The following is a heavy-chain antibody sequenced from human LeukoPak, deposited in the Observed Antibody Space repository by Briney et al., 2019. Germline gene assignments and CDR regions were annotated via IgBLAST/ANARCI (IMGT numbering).Heavy chain of an antibody. Sequence: GGSLRLSCSASGFTFNTYSMNWVRQAPGKGPEWVSSISGSSANIYSADSVKGRFTISRDNAKNSLYLQMNSLRAEDTAVYYCAKNRRLYYFDYWGQGTLVTVSS. CDR3: AKNRRLYYFDY. J-gene: IGHJ4*02. V-gene: IGHV3-21*01. D-gene: IGHD2/OR15-2a*01. CDR2: ISGSSANI. CDR1: GFTFNTYS.